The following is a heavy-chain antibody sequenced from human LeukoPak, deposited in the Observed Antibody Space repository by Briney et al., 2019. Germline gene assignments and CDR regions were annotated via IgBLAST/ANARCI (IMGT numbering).Heavy chain of an antibody. D-gene: IGHD3-10*01. Sequence: PGGSLRLSCSASGFSFSTYAMSWVRQAPARGLEWVSSIRGGGDTFYAESVKGRFTLSRDDSRNTVYLEMNNLRVEDTAVYYCAKVGGGGYYSPIDYWGQGTLVTVSS. CDR2: IRGGGDT. J-gene: IGHJ4*01. V-gene: IGHV3-23*01. CDR3: AKVGGGGYYSPIDY. CDR1: GFSFSTYA.